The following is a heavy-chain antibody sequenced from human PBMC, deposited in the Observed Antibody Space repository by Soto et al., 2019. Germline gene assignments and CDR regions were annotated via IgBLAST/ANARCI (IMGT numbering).Heavy chain of an antibody. CDR1: GYTFTSYG. Sequence: GASVKVSCKASGYTFTSYGISWVRQAPGQGLEWMSWITVYNGITNYAQNLQGRVTMTTDTSTSTVYMELRSLRSDDTAVYYCARTWSGGKRRQYYYGMDAWGQGTTVTVSS. CDR2: ITVYNGIT. CDR3: ARTWSGGKRRQYYYGMDA. J-gene: IGHJ6*02. V-gene: IGHV1-18*04. D-gene: IGHD2-15*01.